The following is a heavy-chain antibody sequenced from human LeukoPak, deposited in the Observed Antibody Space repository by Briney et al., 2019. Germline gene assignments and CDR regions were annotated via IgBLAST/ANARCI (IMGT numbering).Heavy chain of an antibody. V-gene: IGHV1-2*02. J-gene: IGHJ4*02. CDR1: GYTFTAYN. D-gene: IGHD3-16*01. CDR3: VKEGDDGY. Sequence: ASVKVSCKASGYTFTAYNIHWVRQAPGQGLEWMGGNNPNSGGADYAEKFQGRVTMTRDTSISTAYLELSSLRSDDTAVYYCVKEGDDGYWGQGTLVTISS. CDR2: NNPNSGGA.